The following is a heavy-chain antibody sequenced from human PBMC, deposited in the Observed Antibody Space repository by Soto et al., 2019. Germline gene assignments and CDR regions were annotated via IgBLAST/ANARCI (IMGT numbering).Heavy chain of an antibody. Sequence: EVQLVQSGAEVKKPGESLRISCKGSGYSFTSYWISWVRQMPGKGLEWMGRIDPSDSYTNYSPSFQGHVTISADKSISTAYLQWSSLKASDTAMYYCARTYSSSSYYYYGMDVWGQGTTVTGSS. J-gene: IGHJ6*02. CDR2: IDPSDSYT. CDR3: ARTYSSSSYYYYGMDV. D-gene: IGHD6-6*01. CDR1: GYSFTSYW. V-gene: IGHV5-10-1*03.